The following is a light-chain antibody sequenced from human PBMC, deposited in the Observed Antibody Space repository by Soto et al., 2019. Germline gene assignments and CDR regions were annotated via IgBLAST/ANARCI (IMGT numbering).Light chain of an antibody. CDR2: LGS. Sequence: DIVMTQSPLSLPVTPGEPASISCRSSQSLRHHNGYNYLDWYLQKPGQSPQVLIYLGSNRASGVPDRVIGSRSSAVFTLKISRVEAEDVGLYYCIQTLQAPYSFGQGTKPEIK. V-gene: IGKV2-28*01. J-gene: IGKJ2*01. CDR1: QSLRHHNGYNY. CDR3: IQTLQAPYS.